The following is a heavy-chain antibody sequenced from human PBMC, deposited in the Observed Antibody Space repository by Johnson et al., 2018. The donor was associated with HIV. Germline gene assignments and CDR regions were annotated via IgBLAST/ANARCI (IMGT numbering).Heavy chain of an antibody. J-gene: IGHJ3*01. V-gene: IGHV3-48*01. Sequence: EVHLVESGGGLVKPGGSLRLSCAASGITFNTYSMIWVRQAPGKGLEWVSFINNGGKTIYYADSVRGRFTISRDNARNSLYLQMNSLRADDTAVYYCARESTPWGGDYGGYAFDLWGQGTMVTISS. CDR3: ARESTPWGGDYGGYAFDL. CDR2: INNGGKTI. D-gene: IGHD4-17*01. CDR1: GITFNTYS.